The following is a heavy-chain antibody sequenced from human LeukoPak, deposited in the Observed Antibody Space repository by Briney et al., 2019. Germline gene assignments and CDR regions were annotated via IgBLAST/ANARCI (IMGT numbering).Heavy chain of an antibody. J-gene: IGHJ5*02. V-gene: IGHV6-1*01. Sequence: SQTLSLTCAISRDSVSSNSVTWNWIRQSPSRGLEWLGRTYYRSTWYNDYAVSVRGRITVNPDTSKDQFSLHLNSVTPEDTAVYYCARRLTQYDCFDPWGQGILVTVSS. CDR3: ARRLTQYDCFDP. CDR2: TYYRSTWYN. D-gene: IGHD2-2*01. CDR1: RDSVSSNSVT.